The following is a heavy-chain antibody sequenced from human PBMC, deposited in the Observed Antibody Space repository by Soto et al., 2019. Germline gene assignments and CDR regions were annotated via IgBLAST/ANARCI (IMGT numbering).Heavy chain of an antibody. V-gene: IGHV1-2*04. CDR1: GYTFTGYY. CDR3: ARGCGTTSCYEGRTFDI. CDR2: INPNIGGT. D-gene: IGHD2-2*01. J-gene: IGHJ3*02. Sequence: ASVKVSCKASGYTFTGYYIYWARQAPGQGLEWMGWINPNIGGTNYAQKFQGWVTMTRDTSISTAYMELSRLTSDDTAVYYCARGCGTTSCYEGRTFDIWXQGTMVTVSS.